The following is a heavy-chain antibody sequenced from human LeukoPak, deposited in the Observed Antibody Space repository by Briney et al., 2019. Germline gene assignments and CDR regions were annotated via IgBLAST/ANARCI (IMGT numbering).Heavy chain of an antibody. Sequence: SETLSLTCTVSGGSISSYYWSWIRQPAGKGLEWIGRIYTSGSTNYNPSLKSRVTMSVDTSKNQFSLKLSSVTAADTAVYYCARDRSPYYDILTGTGDAFDIWGQGTMVTVSS. CDR3: ARDRSPYYDILTGTGDAFDI. CDR2: IYTSGST. J-gene: IGHJ3*02. D-gene: IGHD3-9*01. CDR1: GGSISSYY. V-gene: IGHV4-4*07.